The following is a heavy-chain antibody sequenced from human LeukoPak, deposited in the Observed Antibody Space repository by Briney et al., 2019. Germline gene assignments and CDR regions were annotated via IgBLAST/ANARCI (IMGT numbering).Heavy chain of an antibody. CDR3: ARELERRRSYYYGMDV. CDR1: GGTFSSYA. D-gene: IGHD1-1*01. J-gene: IGHJ6*02. Sequence: SVKVSCKASGGTFSSYAISWVRQAPGQGLEWMGGIIPIFGTANYAQKIQGRVTITADESTSTAYMELSSLRSEDTAVYYCARELERRRSYYYGMDVWGQGTTVTVSS. CDR2: IIPIFGTA. V-gene: IGHV1-69*13.